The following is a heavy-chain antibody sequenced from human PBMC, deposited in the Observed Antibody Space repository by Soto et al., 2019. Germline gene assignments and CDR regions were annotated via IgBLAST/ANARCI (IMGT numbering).Heavy chain of an antibody. CDR3: PPAPLTYKRARVDV. J-gene: IGHJ6*02. CDR1: GFPFSNAW. CDR2: IKSKTDGGTT. Sequence: EVQLVDSGGGLVKPGGSLRLSCAASGFPFSNAWMSWVRQAPGKGLEWVGRIKSKTDGGTTGYAAPVKGRFTISRDDSRNTLYLQMKSRKTEDTAVYYCPPAPLTYKRARVDVWAKGPRSPSP. V-gene: IGHV3-15*01. D-gene: IGHD1-20*01.